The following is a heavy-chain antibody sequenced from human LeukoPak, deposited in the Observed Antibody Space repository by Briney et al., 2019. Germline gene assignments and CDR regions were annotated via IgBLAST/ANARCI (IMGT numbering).Heavy chain of an antibody. CDR1: GYTFITYY. CDR3: ARSRLLLDY. CDR2: ISPSGGST. Sequence: ASAKVSCRASGYTFITYYIHWVRQAPGQGLGWMGIISPSGGSTTYAQRFQGRVTMTGDTSTSTVYMELSSLRSEDTAVYYCARSRLLLDYWGQGTLVTVSS. J-gene: IGHJ4*02. V-gene: IGHV1-46*01. D-gene: IGHD2-21*02.